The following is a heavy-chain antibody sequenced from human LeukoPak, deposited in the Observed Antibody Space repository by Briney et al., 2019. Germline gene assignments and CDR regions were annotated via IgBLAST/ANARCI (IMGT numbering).Heavy chain of an antibody. Sequence: GRSLRLSCAASGFTFSSYGMNWVRQAPGKGLDWVAVIRYDGTNKYYADSVKGRFTISRDNSKNTLYLQMNSLRAEDTALYYCAREQYYYGSGTHFDYWGQGTLVTVSS. CDR1: GFTFSSYG. J-gene: IGHJ4*02. D-gene: IGHD3-10*01. V-gene: IGHV3-33*01. CDR3: AREQYYYGSGTHFDY. CDR2: IRYDGTNK.